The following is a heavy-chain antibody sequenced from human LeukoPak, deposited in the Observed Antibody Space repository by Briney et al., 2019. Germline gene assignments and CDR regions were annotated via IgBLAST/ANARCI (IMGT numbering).Heavy chain of an antibody. D-gene: IGHD4-17*01. CDR1: GGSISSGGYY. Sequence: SETLSLTCTVSGGSISSGGYYWSWIRQHPGKGLEWIGYIYYSGSTYYNPSLKSRVTISVDTSKNQFSLKLSSVTAADTAVYYCARDPTTVTTIFDSWGQGTLVTVSS. V-gene: IGHV4-31*03. CDR3: ARDPTTVTTIFDS. J-gene: IGHJ4*02. CDR2: IYYSGST.